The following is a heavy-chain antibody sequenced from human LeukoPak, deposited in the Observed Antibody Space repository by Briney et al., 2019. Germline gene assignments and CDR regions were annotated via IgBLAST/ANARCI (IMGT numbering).Heavy chain of an antibody. Sequence: SVKVSCKASGGTFSSYAISWVRQAPGQGLEWMGGIIPIFGTANYAQKFQGRVTITADESTSTAYMELSSLRSEDTAVYYCARNDYGDYGGGDFDYWGRGTLVTVSS. CDR1: GGTFSSYA. V-gene: IGHV1-69*13. CDR2: IIPIFGTA. J-gene: IGHJ4*02. D-gene: IGHD4-17*01. CDR3: ARNDYGDYGGGDFDY.